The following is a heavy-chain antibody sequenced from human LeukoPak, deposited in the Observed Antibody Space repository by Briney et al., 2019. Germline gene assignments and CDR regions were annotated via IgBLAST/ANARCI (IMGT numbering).Heavy chain of an antibody. Sequence: GGSLRLSCAASGFTFSSYAMSWVRQAPGKGLEWVSAISGSGGSTYYADSVKGRFTISRDNSKNTLSLQMDSLRAEDTAVYYCARDDRGSGLGPPHDYWGPGTLVTVSS. CDR2: ISGSGGST. CDR3: ARDDRGSGLGPPHDY. V-gene: IGHV3-23*01. CDR1: GFTFSSYA. J-gene: IGHJ4*02. D-gene: IGHD3-16*01.